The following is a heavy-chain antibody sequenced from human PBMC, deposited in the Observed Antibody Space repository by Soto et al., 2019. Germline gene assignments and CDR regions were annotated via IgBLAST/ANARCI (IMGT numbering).Heavy chain of an antibody. J-gene: IGHJ4*02. CDR3: ANDGGYYYWNY. CDR2: ISYDGSNK. D-gene: IGHD3-22*01. CDR1: GFTFSIYG. Sequence: QVQLVESGGGVVQPGRSLRLSCAASGFTFSIYGMHWVRQAPGKGLEWVAVISYDGSNKYYADSVKGRFTISRDNSKNTLYLQMNSLRAEDTAVYYCANDGGYYYWNYWGQGTLVTVSS. V-gene: IGHV3-30*18.